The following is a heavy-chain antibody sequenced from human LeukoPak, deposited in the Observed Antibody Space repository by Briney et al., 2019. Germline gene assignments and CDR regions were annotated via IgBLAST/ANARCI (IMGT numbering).Heavy chain of an antibody. J-gene: IGHJ4*02. D-gene: IGHD5-12*01. CDR2: ISAYNGNT. Sequence: ASVKVSCKASGYTFTSYGIIWVRQAPGQGLEWMGWISAYNGNTNYAQKLQGRVTMTTDTSTSTAYMELRSLRSDDTAVYYCARETSDGSAWLRHYYFDYWGQGTLVTVSS. V-gene: IGHV1-18*01. CDR3: ARETSDGSAWLRHYYFDY. CDR1: GYTFTSYG.